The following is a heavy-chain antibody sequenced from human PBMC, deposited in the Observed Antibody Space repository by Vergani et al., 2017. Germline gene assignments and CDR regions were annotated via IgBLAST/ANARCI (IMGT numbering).Heavy chain of an antibody. Sequence: QVQLVQSGTEMKKPGSSVKVSCKASGGTFSKYGFNWVRQAPGQGLEWMGAIIPIFDTTRYAQKFQGRVTITADESTTTVYMELTSLKPEDTGLYYCARGCSSTSCYVEFWGQGILVTVSS. CDR2: IIPIFDTT. J-gene: IGHJ4*02. CDR1: GGTFSKYG. V-gene: IGHV1-69*01. CDR3: ARGCSSTSCYVEF. D-gene: IGHD2-2*01.